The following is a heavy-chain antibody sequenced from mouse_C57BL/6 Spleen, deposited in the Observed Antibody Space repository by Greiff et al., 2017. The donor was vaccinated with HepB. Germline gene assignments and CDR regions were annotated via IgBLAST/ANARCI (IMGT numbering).Heavy chain of an antibody. CDR3: ARVNSNYALDY. CDR2: IDPSDSYT. V-gene: IGHV1-69*01. Sequence: VQLQQPGAELVMPGASVKLSCKASGYTFTSYWMHWVKQRPGQGLEWIGEIDPSDSYTNYNQKFKGKSTLTVDKSSSTAYMQLSSLTSEDSAVYYCARVNSNYALDYWGQGTTLTVSS. J-gene: IGHJ2*01. D-gene: IGHD2-5*01. CDR1: GYTFTSYW.